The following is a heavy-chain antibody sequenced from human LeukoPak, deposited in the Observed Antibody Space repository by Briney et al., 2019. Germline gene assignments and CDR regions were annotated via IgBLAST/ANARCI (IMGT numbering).Heavy chain of an antibody. D-gene: IGHD1-26*01. CDR2: IYFSGGT. CDR1: GGAISSNY. CDR3: ARDEGSGSYAWDY. J-gene: IGHJ4*02. V-gene: IGHV4-4*07. Sequence: SETLSLTCTVSGGAISSNYWSWIREPAGKGLEWIGRIYFSGGTNYNPSLKSRVTMSLDTSKNQFSLKMRSMTAADTAVYYCARDEGSGSYAWDYWGQGTLVTVSS.